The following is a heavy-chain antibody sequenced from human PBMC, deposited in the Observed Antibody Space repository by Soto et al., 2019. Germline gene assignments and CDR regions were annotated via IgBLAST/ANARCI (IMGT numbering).Heavy chain of an antibody. CDR1: GVSFSGYY. D-gene: IGHD2-21*01. V-gene: IGHV4-34*01. CDR2: INHSGST. CDR3: SRVNSRIQWPLFDY. Sequence: TSETLSLTCSSYGVSFSGYYWILIRQPPGKGLEWIGEINHSGSTNYNPSLKSRVTISVDTSKNQFSLKLSSVTAADTAVYYCSRVNSRIQWPLFDYRGQGTLVNVSS. J-gene: IGHJ4*02.